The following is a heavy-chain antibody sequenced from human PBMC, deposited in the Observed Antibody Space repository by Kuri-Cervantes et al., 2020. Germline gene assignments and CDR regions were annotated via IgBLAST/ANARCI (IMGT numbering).Heavy chain of an antibody. Sequence: SETLSLTCAVSGGSISSGGYSWSWIRQPPGKGLEWIGYIYHSGSTYYNPSLKSRVTISVDRSKNQFSLKLSSVTAADTAVYYCARDDRLGGSYYYGMDVWGQGTTVTVSS. CDR3: ARDDRLGGSYYYGMDV. CDR1: GGSISSGGYS. CDR2: IYHSGST. V-gene: IGHV4-30-2*01. D-gene: IGHD1-26*01. J-gene: IGHJ6*02.